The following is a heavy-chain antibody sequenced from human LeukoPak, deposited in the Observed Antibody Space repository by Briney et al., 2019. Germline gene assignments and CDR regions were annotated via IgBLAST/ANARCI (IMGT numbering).Heavy chain of an antibody. CDR2: ITSGGTYT. V-gene: IGHV3-21*06. Sequence: GGSLRLSCAASGFTFSTYNMNWVRQAPGKGLEWVSSITSGGTYTYYADSVKGRFTTSRDNAKNSLSLQLSSLRAEDTAVYYCARGHYDILTASYKWTPDYWGQGILDTVSS. CDR1: GFTFSTYN. D-gene: IGHD3-9*01. J-gene: IGHJ4*02. CDR3: ARGHYDILTASYKWTPDY.